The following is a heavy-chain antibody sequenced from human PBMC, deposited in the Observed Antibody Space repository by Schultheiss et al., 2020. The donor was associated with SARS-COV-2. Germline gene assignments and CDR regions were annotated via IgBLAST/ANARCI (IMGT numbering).Heavy chain of an antibody. CDR2: IKSKTDGGTT. Sequence: GESLKISCAASGFTFSNAWMNWVRQAPGKGLEWVGRIKSKTDGGTTDYAAPVKGRFTISRDNSKNTLYLQMNSLRAEDTAVYYCAREGGYDGGYYYYYGMDVWGQGTTVTVSS. V-gene: IGHV3-15*07. D-gene: IGHD5-12*01. CDR1: GFTFSNAW. J-gene: IGHJ6*02. CDR3: AREGGYDGGYYYYYGMDV.